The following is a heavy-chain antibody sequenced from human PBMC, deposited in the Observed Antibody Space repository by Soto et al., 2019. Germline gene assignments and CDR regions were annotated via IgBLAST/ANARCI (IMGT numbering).Heavy chain of an antibody. Sequence: EVQLVESGGGLIQPGGSLRLSCAASGFTVSSNYMSWVRQAPGKGLEWVSVIYSGGSTYYADSVKGRFTISRDNSKNTLYLQMNSLRAEDTAVYYCARDHDYGDYPEYFQHWGXGXXVTVSS. D-gene: IGHD4-17*01. CDR1: GFTVSSNY. V-gene: IGHV3-53*01. J-gene: IGHJ1*01. CDR2: IYSGGST. CDR3: ARDHDYGDYPEYFQH.